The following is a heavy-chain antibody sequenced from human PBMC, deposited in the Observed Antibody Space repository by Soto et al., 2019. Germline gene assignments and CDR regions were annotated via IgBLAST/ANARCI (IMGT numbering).Heavy chain of an antibody. CDR2: MNPNSGNT. J-gene: IGHJ6*01. Sequence: QVQLVQSGAEVKKPGSSVKVSCKASGYTFTSYDINWVRQATGQGLEWMGWMNPNSGNTGYAQKFQGRVTMTRNTYIRTVYMELSSLRSEHTAVYYCAREMATRGMEAWGKGTKVSVYS. V-gene: IGHV1-8*01. CDR3: AREMATRGMEA. D-gene: IGHD2-8*01. CDR1: GYTFTSYD.